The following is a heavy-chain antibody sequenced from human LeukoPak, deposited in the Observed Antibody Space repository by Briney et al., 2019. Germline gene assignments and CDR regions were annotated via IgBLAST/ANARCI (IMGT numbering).Heavy chain of an antibody. CDR1: EFTFSRYA. CDR2: IVGSGGST. J-gene: IGHJ4*02. V-gene: IGHV3-23*01. CDR3: ARVSSSSWWALDY. D-gene: IGHD6-13*01. Sequence: GGSLRLSCAASEFTFSRYAMNWVRQAPGKGLEWVSLIVGSGGSTSYVDSVKGRFTISRDNAKNTLYLQMNSLRAEDTAVYYCARVSSSSWWALDYWGQGTLVTVSS.